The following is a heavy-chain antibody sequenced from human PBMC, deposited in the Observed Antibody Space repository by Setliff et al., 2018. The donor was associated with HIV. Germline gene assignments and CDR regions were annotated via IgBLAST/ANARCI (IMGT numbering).Heavy chain of an antibody. CDR3: AKEGGSERMPFFYYYMDV. Sequence: GGSLRLSCAASGFIFEDYSMHWVRQVPGKGLEWVALISWDGATTNYADSVKGRFTISRDSSKNSLYLQMNSLRTEDTALYYCAKEGGSERMPFFYYYMDVWGKGTTVTVSS. CDR1: GFIFEDYS. V-gene: IGHV3-43*01. J-gene: IGHJ6*03. D-gene: IGHD3-10*01. CDR2: ISWDGATT.